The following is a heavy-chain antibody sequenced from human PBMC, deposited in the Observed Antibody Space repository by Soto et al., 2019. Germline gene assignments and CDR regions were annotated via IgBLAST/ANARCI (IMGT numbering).Heavy chain of an antibody. Sequence: GGSLRLSCAASGFTVSSNYMSWVRQAPGKGLEWVSVIYSGGSTYYADSVKGRFTISRDNSKNTLYLQMNSLRAEDTAVYYCARVSINELVRSYYYMDVWGKGTTVTVSS. CDR1: GFTVSSNY. V-gene: IGHV3-66*01. J-gene: IGHJ6*03. CDR3: ARVSINELVRSYYYMDV. D-gene: IGHD6-13*01. CDR2: IYSGGST.